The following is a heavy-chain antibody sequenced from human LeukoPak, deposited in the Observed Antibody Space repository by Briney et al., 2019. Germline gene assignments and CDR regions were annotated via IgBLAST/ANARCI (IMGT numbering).Heavy chain of an antibody. CDR1: GFTFSSYA. V-gene: IGHV3-23*01. Sequence: GGSLRLSCAASGFTFSSYAMSWVRQAPGKGLEWVSTISGSGGTTYSADSVKGRFTISRDNSKNTLYLQMNSLRAEDTAVYYCAKEGRSLQTYWGQGTLVTVSS. CDR2: ISGSGGTT. J-gene: IGHJ4*02. D-gene: IGHD5-24*01. CDR3: AKEGRSLQTY.